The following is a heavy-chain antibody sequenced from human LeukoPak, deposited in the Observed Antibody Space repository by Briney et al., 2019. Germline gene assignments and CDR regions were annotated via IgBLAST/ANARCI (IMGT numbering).Heavy chain of an antibody. V-gene: IGHV1-18*01. CDR2: ITTYNANT. CDR3: ARWVPGGHYYNDY. Sequence: GASVKVSCRASGYTLTSYGISWVRQAPGQGLEWMGWITTYNANTRFAQKFQGRVSLTSDTSTNTAYMELGSLRSDDTAVYYCARWVPGGHYYNDYWGQGTLVTVSS. J-gene: IGHJ4*02. D-gene: IGHD3-10*01. CDR1: GYTLTSYG.